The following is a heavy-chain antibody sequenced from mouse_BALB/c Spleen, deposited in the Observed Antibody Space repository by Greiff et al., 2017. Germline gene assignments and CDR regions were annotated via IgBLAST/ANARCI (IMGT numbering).Heavy chain of an antibody. D-gene: IGHD2-4*01. J-gene: IGHJ4*01. CDR3: ARYRYDYDFAMDY. CDR1: GDSITSGY. Sequence: EVQLQESGPSLVKPSQTLSLTCSVTGDSITSGYWNWIRKFPGNKLEYMGYISYSGSTYYNPSLKSRISITRDTSKNQYYLQLNSVTTEDTATYYCARYRYDYDFAMDYWGQGTSVTVSS. CDR2: ISYSGST. V-gene: IGHV3-8*02.